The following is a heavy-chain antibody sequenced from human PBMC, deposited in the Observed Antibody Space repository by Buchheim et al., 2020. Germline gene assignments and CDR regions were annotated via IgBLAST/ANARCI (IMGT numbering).Heavy chain of an antibody. CDR3: ARDRNSVVRPAPFFDY. V-gene: IGHV3-7*01. J-gene: IGHJ4*02. D-gene: IGHD4-23*01. CDR1: GFTFSSSW. Sequence: EVQLVESGGGLVQPGGSLRLSCAASGFTFSSSWMSWVRQAPGKGLEWVANIKQDGSAKYYVDSVKGRFTISRDNAKNSLYLEMNSLRAEDTAVYDCARDRNSVVRPAPFFDYWGQGTL. CDR2: IKQDGSAK.